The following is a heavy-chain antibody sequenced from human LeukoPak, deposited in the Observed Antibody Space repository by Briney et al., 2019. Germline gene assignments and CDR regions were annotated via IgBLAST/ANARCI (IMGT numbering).Heavy chain of an antibody. V-gene: IGHV3-23*03. Sequence: PGGSLRLSCAASGFTFSSYAMSWVRQAPGKGLEWVSVIYSDGSAYYADSVKGRFTISRENSKNTLYLQMNSLRAEDTAVYYCAGTYYGGDWGQGTLVTVSS. CDR1: GFTFSSYA. D-gene: IGHD1-26*01. CDR3: AGTYYGGD. J-gene: IGHJ4*02. CDR2: IYSDGSA.